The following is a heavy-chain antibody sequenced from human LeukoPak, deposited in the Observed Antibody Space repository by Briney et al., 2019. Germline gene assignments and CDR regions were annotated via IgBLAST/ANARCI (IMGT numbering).Heavy chain of an antibody. V-gene: IGHV4-39*07. D-gene: IGHD3-22*01. CDR3: ARSYYDSSGYYP. CDR2: IYYSGST. Sequence: SETLSLTCTVSGGSISSSSYYWGWIRQPPGKGLEWIGSIYYSGSTNYNPSLKSRVTMSVDTSKDQFSLKLSSVTAADTAVYYCARSYYDSSGYYPWGQGTMVTVSS. CDR1: GGSISSSSYY. J-gene: IGHJ3*01.